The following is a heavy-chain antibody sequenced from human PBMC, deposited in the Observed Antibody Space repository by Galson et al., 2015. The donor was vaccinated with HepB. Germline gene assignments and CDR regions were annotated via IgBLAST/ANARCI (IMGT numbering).Heavy chain of an antibody. V-gene: IGHV1-18*04. CDR3: ARGWRIEEISTIAPFDY. J-gene: IGHJ4*02. CDR2: ISGYNHNT. CDR1: GYTFRSYG. D-gene: IGHD5-24*01. Sequence: SVKVSCKASGYTFRSYGIAWVRQAPGQGLEWMGWISGYNHNTNYAQRFKGRVTMTTNTFTSTAYMELMGLMSDDTAIYYCARGWRIEEISTIAPFDYWGQGTLVTVSS.